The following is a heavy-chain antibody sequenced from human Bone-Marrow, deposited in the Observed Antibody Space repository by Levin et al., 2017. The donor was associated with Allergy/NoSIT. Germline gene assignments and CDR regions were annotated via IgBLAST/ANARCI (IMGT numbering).Heavy chain of an antibody. Sequence: KPGGSLRLSCAASGFTFSSYSMNWVRQAPGKGLEWVSSISSSSSYIYYADSVKGRFTISRDNAKNSLYLQMNSLRAEDTAVYYCARDSGLRDYDYVWGSYRYTPGYYYYGMDVWGQGTTVTVSS. D-gene: IGHD3-16*02. CDR3: ARDSGLRDYDYVWGSYRYTPGYYYYGMDV. J-gene: IGHJ6*02. V-gene: IGHV3-21*01. CDR1: GFTFSSYS. CDR2: ISSSSSYI.